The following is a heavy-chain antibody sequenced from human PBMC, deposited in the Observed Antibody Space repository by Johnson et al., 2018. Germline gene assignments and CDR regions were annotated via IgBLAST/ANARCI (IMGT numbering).Heavy chain of an antibody. CDR3: ARGQWRVPGQRYYMDV. D-gene: IGHD6-19*01. V-gene: IGHV3-21*06. CDR1: GFSFNVYS. J-gene: IGHJ6*03. Sequence: VQVVQSGGGLVKPGGSLRLSCKASGFSFNVYSMTWVRQAPGKGLEWVSFIGAESVYIQYADSVRGRFTISRDNAKNSLYLQMSALRVEDTAIYFCARGQWRVPGQRYYMDVWGKGTTVTVSS. CDR2: IGAESVYI.